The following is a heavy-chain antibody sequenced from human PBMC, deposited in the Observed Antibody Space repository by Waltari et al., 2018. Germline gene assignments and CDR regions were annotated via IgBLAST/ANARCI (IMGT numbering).Heavy chain of an antibody. V-gene: IGHV2-5*01. CDR2: IYWNDDK. J-gene: IGHJ4*02. D-gene: IGHD3-16*01. Sequence: QITLKESGPTLVKPTQTLTLTCTFSGFTLSTSDVGVGWIRQPPGKALEFLAVIYWNDDKRHSLSLENRLTITKDTSKNQVVLKMTNMDPVDTATYYCAHTPSFENLRSFDYWGQGTLVTVSS. CDR1: GFTLSTSDVG. CDR3: AHTPSFENLRSFDY.